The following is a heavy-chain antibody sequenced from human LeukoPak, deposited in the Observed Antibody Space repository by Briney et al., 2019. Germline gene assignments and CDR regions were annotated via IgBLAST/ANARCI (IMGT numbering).Heavy chain of an antibody. Sequence: SETLSLTCTVSGGSISSYYWSWIRQPPGKGLEWIGYIYHSGSTNYNPSLKSRVTISVDTSKNQFSLKLSSVTAADTAVYYCARLNYYEPPHNWFDPWGQGTLATVSS. D-gene: IGHD3-3*01. CDR1: GGSISSYY. CDR2: IYHSGST. J-gene: IGHJ5*02. V-gene: IGHV4-59*01. CDR3: ARLNYYEPPHNWFDP.